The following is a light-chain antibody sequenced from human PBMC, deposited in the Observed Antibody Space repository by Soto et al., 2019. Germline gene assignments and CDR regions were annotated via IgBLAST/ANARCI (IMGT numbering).Light chain of an antibody. J-gene: IGKJ2*01. CDR1: QSVSSSY. Sequence: EIVLTQSPGTLSLSPGEGATLSCRASQSVSSSYLAWYQQKPGQAPRLLIYGASSRATGIPDRFSGSGSGTDFTLTISRVEPEDCALYDCPQYGGSAYTFGQGTKLEIK. CDR3: PQYGGSAYT. CDR2: GAS. V-gene: IGKV3-20*01.